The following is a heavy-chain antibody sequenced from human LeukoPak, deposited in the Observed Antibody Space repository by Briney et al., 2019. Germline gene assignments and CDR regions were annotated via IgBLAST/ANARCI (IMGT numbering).Heavy chain of an antibody. J-gene: IGHJ4*02. Sequence: SQTLSLTCTVSGGSISSGSYYWTWIRQPAGKGLEWIGCIYTSGSTNHNPSLKSRVTISLDTSKNQFSQKPISVTAAYTAVYFCARVRTDTSMEYWGQRKLVSVSS. D-gene: IGHD5-18*01. V-gene: IGHV4-61*02. CDR2: IYTSGST. CDR3: ARVRTDTSMEY. CDR1: GGSISSGSYY.